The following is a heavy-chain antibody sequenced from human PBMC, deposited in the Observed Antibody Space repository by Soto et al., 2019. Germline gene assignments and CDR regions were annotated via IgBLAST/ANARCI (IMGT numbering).Heavy chain of an antibody. J-gene: IGHJ5*02. V-gene: IGHV3-23*01. D-gene: IGHD6-13*01. Sequence: GGSLRLSCAASGFTFSSYAMRWVRQAPGKGLEWVAVISGGGSSKYYADSVKGRFTISRDNSKNTLYLQMSSLRSEDTAVYYCATQHPEAAALLHNWFDPWGQGTLVTVSS. CDR1: GFTFSSYA. CDR3: ATQHPEAAALLHNWFDP. CDR2: ISGGGSSK.